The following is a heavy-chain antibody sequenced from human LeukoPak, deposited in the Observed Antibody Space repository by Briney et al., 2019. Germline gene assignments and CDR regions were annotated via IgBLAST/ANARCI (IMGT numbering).Heavy chain of an antibody. D-gene: IGHD1-26*01. CDR3: ASPVGGSYMSLDY. V-gene: IGHV3-7*03. CDR2: IKQDGSEK. J-gene: IGHJ4*02. Sequence: GGSLRLSCAASGFTFSSYWMSWVRQAPGKGLEWVANIKQDGSEKYYVDSVKGRFTISRDNAKNSLYLQMSSLKASDTAMYYCASPVGGSYMSLDYWGQGTLVTVSS. CDR1: GFTFSSYW.